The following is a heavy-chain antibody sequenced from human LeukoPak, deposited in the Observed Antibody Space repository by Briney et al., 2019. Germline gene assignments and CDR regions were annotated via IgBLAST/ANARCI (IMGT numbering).Heavy chain of an antibody. D-gene: IGHD6-6*01. CDR2: ISAYNGNT. CDR1: GYTFTSYG. CDR3: ASSRAPPSPFDP. J-gene: IGHJ5*02. V-gene: IGHV1-18*01. Sequence: ASVKVSCKASGYTFTSYGIGWVRQAPGQGLEWMGWISAYNGNTNYAQKLQGRVTMTTDTSTSTAYMELRSLRSDDTAVYYCASSRAPPSPFDPWGQGTLVAVSS.